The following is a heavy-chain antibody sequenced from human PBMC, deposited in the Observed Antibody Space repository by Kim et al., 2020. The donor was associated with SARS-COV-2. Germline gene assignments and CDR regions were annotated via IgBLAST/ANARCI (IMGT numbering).Heavy chain of an antibody. Sequence: GGSLRLSCAASGFTFSSYSMNWVRQAPGKGLEWVSYIRNSSSNKYYADSVKGRFTISRDNAKNTLYLQMNSLRAEDTAVYYCAKHGVAGGLTYYYGMDV. CDR2: IRNSSSNK. D-gene: IGHD2-15*01. CDR1: GFTFSSYS. J-gene: IGHJ6*01. CDR3: AKHGVAGGLTYYYGMDV. V-gene: IGHV3-48*01.